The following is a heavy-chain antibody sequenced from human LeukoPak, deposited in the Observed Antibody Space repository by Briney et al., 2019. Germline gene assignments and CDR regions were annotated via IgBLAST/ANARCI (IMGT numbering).Heavy chain of an antibody. D-gene: IGHD6-6*01. CDR1: GFTFSSYA. CDR3: AKEGGRSSSSGNWFDP. V-gene: IGHV3-23*01. J-gene: IGHJ5*02. Sequence: PGGSLRLSCAASGFTFSSYAMSWVRQAPGKGLEWVSAIGGSGGSTYYADSVKGRFTISRDNSKNTLYLQMNSLRAEDTAVYYCAKEGGRSSSSGNWFDPWGQGTLVTVSS. CDR2: IGGSGGST.